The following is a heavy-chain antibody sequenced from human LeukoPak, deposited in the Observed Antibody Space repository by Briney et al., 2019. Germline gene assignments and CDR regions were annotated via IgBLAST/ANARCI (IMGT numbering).Heavy chain of an antibody. Sequence: ASVKVSCKASGYTFTSYYMHWVRQAPGQGLEWMGWINPNSGGTNYAQKFQGRVTMTRDTSISTAYMELSRLRSDDTAVYYCATAKVRAARSYYYYYYGMDVWGQGTTVTVSS. D-gene: IGHD6-6*01. CDR3: ATAKVRAARSYYYYYYGMDV. CDR2: INPNSGGT. J-gene: IGHJ6*02. V-gene: IGHV1-2*02. CDR1: GYTFTSYY.